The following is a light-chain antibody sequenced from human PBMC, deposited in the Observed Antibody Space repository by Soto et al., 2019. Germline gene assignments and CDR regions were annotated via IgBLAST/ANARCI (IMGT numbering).Light chain of an antibody. Sequence: TQSTASVSASVRDRVTITCRASQAISSYLAWYQQKPGKAPNLLIYAASTLQSGVPSRFSGSGSGTDFTLTISSLQPEDFATYYCPQLNSYPRTFGGGTKVDIK. V-gene: IGKV1-9*01. CDR2: AAS. J-gene: IGKJ4*01. CDR1: QAISSY. CDR3: PQLNSYPRT.